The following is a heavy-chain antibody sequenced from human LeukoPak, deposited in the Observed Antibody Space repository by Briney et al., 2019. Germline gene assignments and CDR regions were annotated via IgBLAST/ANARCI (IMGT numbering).Heavy chain of an antibody. V-gene: IGHV3-23*01. CDR1: GFPFSHYA. CDR3: AKMRVIENAYCSSTSCYTNYYYMDV. Sequence: GGSLRLSCAASGFPFSHYAVRWLRQAPGRGLEWVSSISARGGSTYYTDSVKGRFTISRDNSKNTLYLRMKSLRDEDTAVYYCAKMRVIENAYCSSTSCYTNYYYMDVWGKGTTVTVSS. D-gene: IGHD2-2*02. CDR2: ISARGGST. J-gene: IGHJ6*03.